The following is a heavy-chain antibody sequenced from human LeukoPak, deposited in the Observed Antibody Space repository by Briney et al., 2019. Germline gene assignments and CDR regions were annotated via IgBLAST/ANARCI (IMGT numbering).Heavy chain of an antibody. CDR2: IYYSGST. D-gene: IGHD3-3*01. J-gene: IGHJ4*02. CDR3: AGGYYDFWSRFDY. Sequence: PSETLSLTCTVSGGSISSSSYYWGWIRQPPGKGLEWIGSIYYSGSTYYNPSLKSRVTISVDTSKNQFSLKLSSVTAADTAVYYCAGGYYDFWSRFDYWGQGTLVTVSS. CDR1: GGSISSSSYY. V-gene: IGHV4-39*01.